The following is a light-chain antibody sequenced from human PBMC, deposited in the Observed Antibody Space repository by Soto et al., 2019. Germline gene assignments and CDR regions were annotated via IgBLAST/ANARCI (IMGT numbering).Light chain of an antibody. CDR2: GAS. V-gene: IGKV3-20*01. CDR1: QSVSSSY. Sequence: EIVLTQSPGTLSLSPGERATLSCRASQSVSSSYLAWYQQKPGQAPRLLIYGASSRATGIPDRFSGSGSGTLFTLTISRLEPEEFAVYYCQQYGSSPPYTFGQGTKLEIK. CDR3: QQYGSSPPYT. J-gene: IGKJ2*01.